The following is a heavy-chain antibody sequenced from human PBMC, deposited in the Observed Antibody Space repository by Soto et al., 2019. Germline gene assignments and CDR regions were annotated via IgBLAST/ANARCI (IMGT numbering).Heavy chain of an antibody. CDR1: EFSFSTYS. V-gene: IGHV3-21*01. Sequence: PGGSLRLSCEASEFSFSTYSMHWVRQAPGKGLEWVSSIGRRSDIYYADSVKGRFTISRDNAKNSVSLQMNSLRDEDTAVYYCARDNAPFVLMVYGHFDYWGQGTLVTVSS. J-gene: IGHJ4*02. CDR2: IGRRSDI. D-gene: IGHD2-8*01. CDR3: ARDNAPFVLMVYGHFDY.